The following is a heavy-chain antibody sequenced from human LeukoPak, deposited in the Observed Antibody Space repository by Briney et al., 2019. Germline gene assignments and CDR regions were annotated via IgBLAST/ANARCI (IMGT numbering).Heavy chain of an antibody. CDR2: INPNSGGT. J-gene: IGHJ1*01. D-gene: IGHD3-22*01. CDR1: GYTCTGYY. CDR3: AREDLYYYDSSGSEYFQH. V-gene: IGHV1-2*02. Sequence: ASVKVSCKASGYTCTGYYMHWVRQAPGQGLEWMGWINPNSGGTNYAQKFQGRVTMTRDTSISTAYMELSRLRSDDTAVYYCAREDLYYYDSSGSEYFQHWGQGTLVTVSS.